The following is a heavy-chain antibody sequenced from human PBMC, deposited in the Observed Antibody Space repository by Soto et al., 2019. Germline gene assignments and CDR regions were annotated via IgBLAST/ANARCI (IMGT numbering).Heavy chain of an antibody. D-gene: IGHD3-22*01. Sequence: AGGSQRLSCTASGVNFRSYAVSWVRQAPGKGLEWVSAISGSGGSTYYADSVKGRFTISRDNSKNTLYLQMNSLRAEDTAVYYCAKADHYDSSGYYPPAYNYWGQGTLVTVSS. CDR2: ISGSGGST. J-gene: IGHJ4*02. V-gene: IGHV3-23*01. CDR3: AKADHYDSSGYYPPAYNY. CDR1: GVNFRSYA.